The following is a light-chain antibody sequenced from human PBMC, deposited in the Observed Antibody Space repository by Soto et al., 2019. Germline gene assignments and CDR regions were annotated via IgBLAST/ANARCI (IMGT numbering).Light chain of an antibody. Sequence: QSVLTQPHSVSGSPGQSITISCTGTSSDVGGYNYVSWYQQHPGKAPKLMIYDVTNRPSGVSNRFSGSKSGNTASLTNSGLQAEDEADYYCSSYTTSSTYVFGTGTKVTV. CDR3: SSYTTSSTYV. V-gene: IGLV2-14*01. CDR1: SSDVGGYNY. CDR2: DVT. J-gene: IGLJ1*01.